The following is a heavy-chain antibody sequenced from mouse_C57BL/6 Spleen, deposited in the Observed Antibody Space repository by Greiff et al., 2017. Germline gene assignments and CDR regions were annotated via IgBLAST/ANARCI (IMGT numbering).Heavy chain of an antibody. CDR1: GYTFTSYW. Sequence: VQLQQPGAELVKPGASVTLSCKASGYTFTSYWMHWVKQRPGKGLEWIGQIYPGDGDTNYNGKFKGKATLTADKSSSTAYMQLSSRTSEDSAVYFCAREEEFITTVEGGFAYWGQGTLVTVSA. J-gene: IGHJ3*01. V-gene: IGHV1-80*01. CDR3: AREEEFITTVEGGFAY. D-gene: IGHD1-1*01. CDR2: IYPGDGDT.